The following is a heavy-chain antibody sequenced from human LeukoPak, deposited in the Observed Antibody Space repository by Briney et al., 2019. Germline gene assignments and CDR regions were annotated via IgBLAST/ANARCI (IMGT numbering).Heavy chain of an antibody. Sequence: GGSLRLSCTASGFALSSYNMNWVCQAPGKGLEWLSYISTSSSVIYQADSVKGRFSISRDNAKNSLYLQMNSLRAEDTALYYCAKVSRGYSYGYTDYWGQGTLVTVSS. D-gene: IGHD5-18*01. V-gene: IGHV3-48*04. CDR1: GFALSSYN. CDR3: AKVSRGYSYGYTDY. CDR2: ISTSSSVI. J-gene: IGHJ4*02.